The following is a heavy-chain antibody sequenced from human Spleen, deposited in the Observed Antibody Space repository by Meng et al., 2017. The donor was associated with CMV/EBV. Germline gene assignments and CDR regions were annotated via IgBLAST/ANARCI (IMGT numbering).Heavy chain of an antibody. Sequence: GESLKISCKASGYIFTSYWIGWVRQMPGKGLEWMGIIYPGDSDTRYSPSFQGQVTISADKSISTAYLQWSSLKASDTAMYYCARPYSSGWTDFQHWGQGTLVTVSS. D-gene: IGHD6-19*01. J-gene: IGHJ1*01. CDR1: GYIFTSYW. CDR2: IYPGDSDT. CDR3: ARPYSSGWTDFQH. V-gene: IGHV5-51*01.